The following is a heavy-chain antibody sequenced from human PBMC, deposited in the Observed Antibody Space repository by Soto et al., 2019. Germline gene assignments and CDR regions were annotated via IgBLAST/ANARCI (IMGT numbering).Heavy chain of an antibody. CDR2: ISGSGGST. J-gene: IGHJ6*02. V-gene: IGHV3-23*01. CDR3: AKDHRGSIWFGELQGRYYYYGMDV. D-gene: IGHD3-10*01. CDR1: GFTFSSYA. Sequence: GGSLRLSCAASGFTFSSYAMSWVRQAPGKGLEWVSAISGSGGSTYYADSVKGRFTISRDNSKNTLYLQMNSLRAEDTAVYYCAKDHRGSIWFGELQGRYYYYGMDVWGHGTTVTVSS.